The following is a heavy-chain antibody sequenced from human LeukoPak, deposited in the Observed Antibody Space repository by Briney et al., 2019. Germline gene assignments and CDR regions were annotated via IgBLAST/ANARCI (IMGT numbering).Heavy chain of an antibody. CDR3: ARDLSSTSNWEFDY. Sequence: GASVKVSCEASGYTFTDSFIHWERQAPGQGPEWMGRMNGNSGVTMYAQTLQDRVTMTRDTSISTAYMELSRLTSDDTAVYYCARDLSSTSNWEFDYWGQGTLVTVSS. J-gene: IGHJ4*02. D-gene: IGHD7-27*01. CDR2: MNGNSGVT. V-gene: IGHV1-2*06. CDR1: GYTFTDSF.